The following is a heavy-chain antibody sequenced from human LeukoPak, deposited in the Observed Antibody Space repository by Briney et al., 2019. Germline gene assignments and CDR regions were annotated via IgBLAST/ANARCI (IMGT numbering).Heavy chain of an antibody. CDR1: GYTFTGYY. J-gene: IGHJ3*02. CDR2: INPNSGGT. D-gene: IGHD4-17*01. V-gene: IGHV1-2*02. CDR3: ARVFVWTTVTTLKGAFDI. Sequence: ASVKVSCKASGYTFTGYYMHWVRQAPGQGLEWMGWINPNSGGTNYAQKFQGRVTMTRDTSISTAYMELSRLRSDDTAVYYCARVFVWTTVTTLKGAFDIWGQGTMVTVSS.